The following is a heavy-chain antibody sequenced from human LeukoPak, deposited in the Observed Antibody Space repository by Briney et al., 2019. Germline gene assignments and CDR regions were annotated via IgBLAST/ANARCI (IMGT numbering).Heavy chain of an antibody. CDR1: GFTFSDYY. J-gene: IGHJ4*02. Sequence: PGGSLRLSCAAPGFTFSDYYMSWIRQAPGKGLEWFSYISPSSGYTNYADSVKGRFTISRDNAKNSLYLQMNSLRAEDTAVYYCARRYCRGSACREFDYWGQGTLVTVSS. D-gene: IGHD2-15*01. CDR2: ISPSSGYT. CDR3: ARRYCRGSACREFDY. V-gene: IGHV3-11*03.